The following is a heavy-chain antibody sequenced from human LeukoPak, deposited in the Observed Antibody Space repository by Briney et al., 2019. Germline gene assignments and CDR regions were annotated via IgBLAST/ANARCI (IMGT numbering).Heavy chain of an antibody. J-gene: IGHJ4*02. V-gene: IGHV3-64*01. Sequence: GGSLRLSCAASGFTFSSYAMHWVRQAPGKGLEYVSAISSNGGSTYYANSVKGRFTISRDNSKNTLYLRMGSLRAEDMAVYYCARDFLGATDYWGQGTLVTVSS. D-gene: IGHD1-26*01. CDR1: GFTFSSYA. CDR3: ARDFLGATDY. CDR2: ISSNGGST.